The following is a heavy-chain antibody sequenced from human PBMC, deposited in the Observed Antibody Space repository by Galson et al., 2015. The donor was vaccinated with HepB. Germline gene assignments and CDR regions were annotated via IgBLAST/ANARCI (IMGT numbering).Heavy chain of an antibody. CDR2: ISWNSGSI. CDR1: GFTFDDYA. J-gene: IGHJ3*02. D-gene: IGHD3-3*01. V-gene: IGHV3-9*01. Sequence: SLRLSCAASGFTFDDYAMHWVRQAPGKGLEWVSGISWNSGSIGYADSVKGRFTISRDNAKNSLYLQMNSLRAEDTALYYCAKDKCITIFGVAPCAFDIWGQGTMVTVSS. CDR3: AKDKCITIFGVAPCAFDI.